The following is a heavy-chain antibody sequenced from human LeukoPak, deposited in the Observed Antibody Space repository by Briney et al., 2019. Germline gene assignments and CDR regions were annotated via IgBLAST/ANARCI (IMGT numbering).Heavy chain of an antibody. CDR3: ARDSGYDYKRYNWFDP. D-gene: IGHD5-12*01. CDR1: GGSFSGYY. V-gene: IGHV4-34*01. CDR2: INHSGST. J-gene: IGHJ5*02. Sequence: TSETLSLTCAVYGGSFSGYYWSWIRQPPGKGLEWIGEINHSGSTNYNPSLKSRVTISVDTSKNQFSLKLSSVTAADTAVYYCARDSGYDYKRYNWFDPWGQGTLVTVSS.